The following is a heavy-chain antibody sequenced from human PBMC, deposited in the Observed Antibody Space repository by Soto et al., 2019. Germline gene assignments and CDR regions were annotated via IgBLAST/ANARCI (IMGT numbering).Heavy chain of an antibody. Sequence: ASVKVSCKASGYTFSSYGISWVRQAPGQGLEWMGWISGYNGDTNYAQKVRGRVTVTADTSTSTTYMELGSLGSDDAAVYYCARDLAYCGGDCYYDTFDIWGQGTMVTVSS. D-gene: IGHD2-21*02. V-gene: IGHV1-18*04. CDR3: ARDLAYCGGDCYYDTFDI. CDR1: GYTFSSYG. CDR2: ISGYNGDT. J-gene: IGHJ3*02.